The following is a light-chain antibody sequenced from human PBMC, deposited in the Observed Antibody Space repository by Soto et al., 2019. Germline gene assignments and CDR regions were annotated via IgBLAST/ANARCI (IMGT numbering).Light chain of an antibody. V-gene: IGKV3-20*01. CDR3: QHFDSSPT. CDR1: QPVSRSY. J-gene: IGKJ4*01. CDR2: GAS. Sequence: PGESATLSCRASQPVSRSYFVWYQQKPGRAPRLLIYGASARAPGIPDRFSGTGSGTESTLTISRLEPEDFAVYFCQHFDSSPTFGGGTKVEIK.